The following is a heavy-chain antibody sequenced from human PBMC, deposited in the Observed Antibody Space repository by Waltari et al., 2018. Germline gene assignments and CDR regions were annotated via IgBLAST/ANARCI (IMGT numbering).Heavy chain of an antibody. D-gene: IGHD2-15*01. CDR2: VHRTGRT. J-gene: IGHJ4*02. Sequence: QLQLHQSGPGLVKPSESLSLTCVVSGDSMRGSDFWSWVRQSPRKGLEWIGQVHRTGRTNYNPSLAGRVTVSIDTSNKQFSLTVSSPTAADTAIYYCARDRGRGLYLDSWGQGTLVTVSP. V-gene: IGHV4-4*02. CDR3: ARDRGRGLYLDS. CDR1: GDSMRGSDF.